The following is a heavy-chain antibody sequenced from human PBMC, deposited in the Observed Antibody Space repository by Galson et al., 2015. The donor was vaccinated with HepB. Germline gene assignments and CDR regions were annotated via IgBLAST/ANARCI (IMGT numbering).Heavy chain of an antibody. CDR2: INSDGSST. CDR3: AREAIYYYDTQVDY. D-gene: IGHD3-22*01. CDR1: GFTFSSYW. V-gene: IGHV3-74*01. Sequence: SLRLSCAASGFTFSSYWMHWVRQAPGKGLVWVSRINSDGSSTSYADPVKGRFTISRDNAKNTLYLQMNSLRAEDTAVYYCAREAIYYYDTQVDYWGQGTLVTVSS. J-gene: IGHJ4*02.